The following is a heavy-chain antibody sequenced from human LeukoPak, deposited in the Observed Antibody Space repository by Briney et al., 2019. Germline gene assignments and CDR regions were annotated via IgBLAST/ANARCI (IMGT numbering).Heavy chain of an antibody. Sequence: GGSLRLSCAASGFTFSSYAVSWVRQAPGKGLEWVSAISGSGGSAYYADSVKGRFTISRDNSKNTLYLQMNSLRAEDTAVYYCAKGMTTVYYFDYWGQGTLVTVSS. J-gene: IGHJ4*02. CDR3: AKGMTTVYYFDY. CDR1: GFTFSSYA. D-gene: IGHD4-17*01. CDR2: ISGSGGSA. V-gene: IGHV3-23*01.